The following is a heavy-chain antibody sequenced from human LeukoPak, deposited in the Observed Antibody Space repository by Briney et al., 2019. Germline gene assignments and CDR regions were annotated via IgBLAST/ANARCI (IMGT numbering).Heavy chain of an antibody. CDR3: ARDQYITMVRGVISY. J-gene: IGHJ4*02. CDR2: INTNTGNP. D-gene: IGHD3-10*01. Sequence: ASVKVSCKASGYTFTSYAMNWVRQAPGRGLEWMGWINTNTGNPTYAQGFTGRFVFSLDTSVSTAYLQICSLKAEDTAVYYCARDQYITMVRGVISYWGQGTLVTVSS. CDR1: GYTFTSYA. V-gene: IGHV7-4-1*01.